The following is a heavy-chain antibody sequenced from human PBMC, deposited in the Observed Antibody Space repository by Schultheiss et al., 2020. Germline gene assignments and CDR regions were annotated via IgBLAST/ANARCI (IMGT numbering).Heavy chain of an antibody. CDR3: ARERVAAAGGMDV. CDR1: GGSFSSVGYY. CDR2: IYYSGSS. J-gene: IGHJ6*02. D-gene: IGHD6-13*01. Sequence: SETLSLTCTVSGGSFSSVGYYWSWIRQHPVKGLEWIGYIYYSGSSYYNPSLKSRVTISVDTSKNQFSLKLSSVTAADTAVYYCARERVAAAGGMDVWGQGTTVTVSS. V-gene: IGHV4-31*03.